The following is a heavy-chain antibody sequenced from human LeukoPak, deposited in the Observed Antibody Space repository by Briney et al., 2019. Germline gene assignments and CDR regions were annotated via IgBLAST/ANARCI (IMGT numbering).Heavy chain of an antibody. CDR3: ARDRSSGWLGDYYYGMDV. V-gene: IGHV3-11*06. D-gene: IGHD6-19*01. CDR2: ISSNSSYT. CDR1: GFTFSDYY. J-gene: IGHJ6*04. Sequence: PGGSLRLSCAASGFTFSDYYMSWIRQAPGKGLEWVSYISSNSSYTNYADSVKGRFTISRDNAKNSLYLQMNSLRAEDTAVYYCARDRSSGWLGDYYYGMDVWGKGTTVTVSS.